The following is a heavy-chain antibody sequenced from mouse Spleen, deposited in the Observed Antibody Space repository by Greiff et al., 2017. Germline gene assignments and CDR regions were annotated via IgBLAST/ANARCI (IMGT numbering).Heavy chain of an antibody. D-gene: IGHD1-1*01. CDR3: ARRTLQFITTVVAGPGVAY. J-gene: IGHJ3*01. CDR2: ISSGGGNT. CDR1: GFTFSSYA. Sequence: EVKLMESGGGLVKLGGSLKLSCAASGFTFSSYAMSWVRQTPEKRLEWVATISSGGGNTYYPDSVKGRFTISRDNAKNTLYLQMSSLKSEDTAMYYCARRTLQFITTVVAGPGVAYWGQGTLVTVSA. V-gene: IGHV5-9*04.